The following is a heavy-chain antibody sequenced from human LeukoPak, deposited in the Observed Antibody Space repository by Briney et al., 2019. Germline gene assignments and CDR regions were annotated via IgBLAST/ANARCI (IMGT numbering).Heavy chain of an antibody. CDR1: GGSISSSSYC. CDR3: ARWFRGYKDAFDM. D-gene: IGHD5-18*01. Sequence: PSETLSLTCTVSGGSISSSSYCWGWIRQPPGKGLEWIGSIYYSGSTYYKPSLKSRVTISVDTSKNQFSLKLSSVTAAETAVYYCARWFRGYKDAFDMWGQGTMVTVSS. J-gene: IGHJ3*02. CDR2: IYYSGST. V-gene: IGHV4-39*01.